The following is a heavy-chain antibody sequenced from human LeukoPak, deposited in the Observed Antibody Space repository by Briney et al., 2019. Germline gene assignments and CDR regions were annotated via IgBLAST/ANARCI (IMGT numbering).Heavy chain of an antibody. Sequence: GGSLRLSCAASGFTFGSYAMSWVRQAPGKGLEWLSTISGSGISTHYADSVKGRFTISRDNSKNTLYLQMNSLRPEDTAVYYCAKDFYPLGNYVIYFDYWGQGTLVIVSS. CDR2: ISGSGIST. J-gene: IGHJ4*02. CDR1: GFTFGSYA. D-gene: IGHD1-7*01. CDR3: AKDFYPLGNYVIYFDY. V-gene: IGHV3-23*01.